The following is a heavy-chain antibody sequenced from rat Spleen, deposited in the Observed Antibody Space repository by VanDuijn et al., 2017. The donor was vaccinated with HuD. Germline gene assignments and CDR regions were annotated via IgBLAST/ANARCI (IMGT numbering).Heavy chain of an antibody. V-gene: IGHV5-17*01. J-gene: IGHJ3*01. Sequence: EVQLVESGGGLVQPGRSLKFSCAASGFTFRDYAMAWVRQAPKKGLEWVATILYDGSSTYYRDSVKGRFTISRDNTKSTLYLQMDSLRSEDTATYYCATPTPGIPFTYWGQGTLVTVSS. D-gene: IGHD1-4*01. CDR1: GFTFRDYA. CDR3: ATPTPGIPFTY. CDR2: ILYDGSST.